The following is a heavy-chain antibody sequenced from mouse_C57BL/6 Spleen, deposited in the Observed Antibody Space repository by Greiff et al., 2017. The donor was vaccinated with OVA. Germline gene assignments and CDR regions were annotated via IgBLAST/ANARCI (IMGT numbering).Heavy chain of an antibody. Sequence: QVQLQQPGAELVRPGSSVKLSCKASGYTFTSYWMHWVKQRPIQGLEWIGNIDPSDSETHYNQKFKDKATLTVDKSSSTAYMQLSSLTSEDSAVYYCAREDYYGSHAMDYWGQGTSVTVSS. J-gene: IGHJ4*01. CDR3: AREDYYGSHAMDY. CDR1: GYTFTSYW. D-gene: IGHD1-1*01. V-gene: IGHV1-52*01. CDR2: IDPSDSET.